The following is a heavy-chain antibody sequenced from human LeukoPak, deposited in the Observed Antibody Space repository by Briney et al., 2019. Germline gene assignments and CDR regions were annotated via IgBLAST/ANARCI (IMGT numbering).Heavy chain of an antibody. CDR3: ARGRRITIFGVVHVAFDI. J-gene: IGHJ3*02. V-gene: IGHV1-69*01. D-gene: IGHD3-3*01. Sequence: SSVKGSCKASGGTFSSYAISWVRQAPGQGLEWMGGIIPIFGTANYAQKFQGRVTITADESTSTAYMELSSLRSEDTAVYYCARGRRITIFGVVHVAFDIWGQGTMVTVSS. CDR1: GGTFSSYA. CDR2: IIPIFGTA.